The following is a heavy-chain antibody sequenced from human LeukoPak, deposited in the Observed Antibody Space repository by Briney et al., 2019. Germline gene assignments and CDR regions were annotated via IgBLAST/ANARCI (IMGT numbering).Heavy chain of an antibody. CDR3: AHRRYDFWSGYHPNDAFDI. Sequence: SGPTLVKPTQTLTLTCTFSGFSLSTSGVGVGWIRQPPGKALEWLALIYWNDDKRYSPSLKSRLTITKDTSKNQVVLTMTNMDPVDTATYCCAHRRYDFWSGYHPNDAFDIWGQGTMVTVSS. CDR1: GFSLSTSGVG. CDR2: IYWNDDK. J-gene: IGHJ3*02. D-gene: IGHD3-3*01. V-gene: IGHV2-5*01.